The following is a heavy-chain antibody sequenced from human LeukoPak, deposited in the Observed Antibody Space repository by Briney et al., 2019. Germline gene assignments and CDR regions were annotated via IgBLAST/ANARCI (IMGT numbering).Heavy chain of an antibody. CDR1: GYSFTSYW. CDR3: ARVGADYDILTGYDY. Sequence: GESLKISCKGSGYSFTSYWIGWVRQMPGKGLEWMGIIYPDDSDTRHSPSFQGQVTISADKSISTTYLQWSSLKASDTAMYYCARVGADYDILTGYDYWGQGTLVTVSS. CDR2: IYPDDSDT. D-gene: IGHD3-9*01. V-gene: IGHV5-51*01. J-gene: IGHJ4*02.